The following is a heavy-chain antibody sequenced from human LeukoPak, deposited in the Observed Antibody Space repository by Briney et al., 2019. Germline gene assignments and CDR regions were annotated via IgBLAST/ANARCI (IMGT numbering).Heavy chain of an antibody. J-gene: IGHJ1*01. Sequence: ASVKVSCKVSGYTLTELSMHWVRQAPGQGLEWMGIFNPSGGSTSYAQKFQGRVTMTRDTSTSTDYMELSSLRSEDTAVYYCARDFSFYDFWSGPLTWGQGTLVTVSS. CDR3: ARDFSFYDFWSGPLT. D-gene: IGHD3-3*01. CDR2: FNPSGGST. CDR1: GYTLTELS. V-gene: IGHV1-46*01.